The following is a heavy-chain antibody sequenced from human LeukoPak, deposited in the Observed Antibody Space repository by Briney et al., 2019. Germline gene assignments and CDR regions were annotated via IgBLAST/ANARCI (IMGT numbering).Heavy chain of an antibody. CDR1: GGSISSSSYY. D-gene: IGHD3-10*01. Sequence: SETLSLTCIVSGGSISSSSYYWGWIRQPPGKGLEWIGSIYYSGSTYYNPSLKSRVTISVDTSKNQFSLNLSSVTAADTAVYYCARSYYYASGTYPGNFDYWGQGTLVTVSS. CDR2: IYYSGST. J-gene: IGHJ4*02. CDR3: ARSYYYASGTYPGNFDY. V-gene: IGHV4-39*01.